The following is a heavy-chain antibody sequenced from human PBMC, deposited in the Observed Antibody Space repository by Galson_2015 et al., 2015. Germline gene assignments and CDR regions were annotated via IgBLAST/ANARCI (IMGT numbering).Heavy chain of an antibody. Sequence: SLRLSCAASGFTFSSYGMHWVRQAPGKGLEWVAVIWYDGSNKYCADSVKGRFTISRDNSKNTLYLQMNSLRAEDTAVYYCARGTHYDILAGYSPFDYWGQGTLVTVSS. V-gene: IGHV3-33*01. CDR2: IWYDGSNK. J-gene: IGHJ4*02. D-gene: IGHD3-9*01. CDR3: ARGTHYDILAGYSPFDY. CDR1: GFTFSSYG.